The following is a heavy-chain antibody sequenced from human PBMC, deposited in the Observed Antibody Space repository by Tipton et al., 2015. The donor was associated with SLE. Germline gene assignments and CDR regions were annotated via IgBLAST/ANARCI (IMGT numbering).Heavy chain of an antibody. CDR2: IYASGST. D-gene: IGHD2/OR15-2a*01. J-gene: IGHJ4*01. Sequence: TLSLTCTVSGGSLSSYYWSWIRQPAGKGLEWIGRIYASGSTEYNPSLKSRVTISVDPSKNQFSLRLASLTAADTAVYYCARGNWRFYFFDYWGHGILVTVSS. CDR1: GGSLSSYY. V-gene: IGHV4-4*07. CDR3: ARGNWRFYFFDY.